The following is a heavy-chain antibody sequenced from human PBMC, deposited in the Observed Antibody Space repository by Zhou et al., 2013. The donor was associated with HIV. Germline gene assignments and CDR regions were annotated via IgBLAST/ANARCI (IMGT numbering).Heavy chain of an antibody. Sequence: QVQLVQSGAEVKKPGSSVKVSCKTSGGTFGTYAISRVRQAPGQGLEWMGGITPLSGTANYAQKFQGRATITTDESTSTAYMELSSLRSEDTAMYYCARSLGYCSGGTCLMDYWGQGTLVTVSS. CDR2: ITPLSGTA. CDR3: ARSLGYCSGGTCLMDY. D-gene: IGHD2-15*01. CDR1: GGTFGTYA. J-gene: IGHJ4*02. V-gene: IGHV1-69*01.